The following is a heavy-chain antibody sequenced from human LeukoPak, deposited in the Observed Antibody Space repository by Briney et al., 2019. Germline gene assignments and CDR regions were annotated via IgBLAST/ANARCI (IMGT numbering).Heavy chain of an antibody. J-gene: IGHJ3*02. CDR1: GGSISSGDYY. Sequence: SETLSLTCTVSGGSISSGDYYWSWIRQPPGKGLEWIGYIYYSGSTYYNPSLKSRVTISVDTSKNQFSLKLSSVTAADTAVYYCARGETHYYDLLTRPRGAFDIWGQGTMVTVSS. V-gene: IGHV4-30-4*08. CDR3: ARGETHYYDLLTRPRGAFDI. CDR2: IYYSGST. D-gene: IGHD3-9*01.